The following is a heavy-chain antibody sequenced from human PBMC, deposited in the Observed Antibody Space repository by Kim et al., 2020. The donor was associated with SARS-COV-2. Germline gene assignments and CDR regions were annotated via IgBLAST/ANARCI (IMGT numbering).Heavy chain of an antibody. J-gene: IGHJ6*02. CDR2: ISGSGGST. V-gene: IGHV3-23*01. Sequence: GGSMRLSCAASGFTFSSYAMSWVRQAPGKGLEWVSAISGSGGSTYYADSVKGRFTISRDNSKNTLYLQMNSLRAEDTAVYYCAKSLTSGPYGMDVWGQGTTVTVSS. CDR3: AKSLTSGPYGMDV. D-gene: IGHD2-15*01. CDR1: GFTFSSYA.